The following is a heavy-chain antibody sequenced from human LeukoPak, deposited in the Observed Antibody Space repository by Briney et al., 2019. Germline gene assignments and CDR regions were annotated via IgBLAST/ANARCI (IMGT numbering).Heavy chain of an antibody. CDR3: ARPVEMSASPFDF. D-gene: IGHD5-24*01. Sequence: PGESLQISCKGAGWRFVDYWIARVRQVPGQGLEWMGIIYPDDSDTRYSPSFLGQVTISADKSISTAYLQGSSLKASDTAMYYCARPVEMSASPFDFWGQGTLVTVSS. V-gene: IGHV5-51*01. J-gene: IGHJ4*02. CDR1: GWRFVDYW. CDR2: IYPDDSDT.